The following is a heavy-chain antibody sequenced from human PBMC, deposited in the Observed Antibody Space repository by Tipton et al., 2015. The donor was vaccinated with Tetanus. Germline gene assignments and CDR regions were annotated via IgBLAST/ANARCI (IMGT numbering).Heavy chain of an antibody. J-gene: IGHJ3*02. Sequence: QLVQSGAEVKKPGASVKVSCKASGYTFTSYDINWVRQATGQGLEWMGWMNPNSGNTGYAQKFQGRVTMTRNTSISTAYMELSSLRSEDTAGDYCARGLPGGYCSGGSCRDDAFDIWGQGTMVTVSS. CDR2: MNPNSGNT. V-gene: IGHV1-8*01. CDR1: GYTFTSYD. CDR3: ARGLPGGYCSGGSCRDDAFDI. D-gene: IGHD2-15*01.